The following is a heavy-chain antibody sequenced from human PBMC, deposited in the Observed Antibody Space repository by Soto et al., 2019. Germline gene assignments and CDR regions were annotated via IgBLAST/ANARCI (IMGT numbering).Heavy chain of an antibody. Sequence: QVQLVQSGAEVKKPGASVKVSCKASGYKFINHYIHWVRQAPGVGLEWMGIINPNGGGTDYAQKFQDRVTMTTDTYMNIVHMDLNSLTSEDTAVYFCARDSSASATSYSFDNWGQGTLVSVSS. D-gene: IGHD3-10*01. V-gene: IGHV1-46*01. J-gene: IGHJ4*02. CDR1: GYKFINHY. CDR3: ARDSSASATSYSFDN. CDR2: INPNGGGT.